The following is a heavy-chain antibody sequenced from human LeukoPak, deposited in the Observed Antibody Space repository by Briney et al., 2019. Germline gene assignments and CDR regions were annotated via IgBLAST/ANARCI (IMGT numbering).Heavy chain of an antibody. Sequence: GESLKISRQGFGYTFTTSWIGWVRQLPGKGLEWMAIIYAGNSDTKYSPSFQGQVSISTDRSISTAYLQWSSLQASDTAIHYCAILNHPDGRVYWGQGTPVTVSS. CDR3: AILNHPDGRVY. CDR1: GYTFTTSW. J-gene: IGHJ4*02. CDR2: IYAGNSDT. D-gene: IGHD5-24*01. V-gene: IGHV5-51*01.